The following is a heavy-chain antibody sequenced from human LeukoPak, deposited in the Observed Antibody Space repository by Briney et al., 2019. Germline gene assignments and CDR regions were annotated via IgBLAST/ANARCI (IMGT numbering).Heavy chain of an antibody. J-gene: IGHJ4*02. CDR1: GGSISSGSYY. D-gene: IGHD1/OR15-1a*01. V-gene: IGHV4-61*02. CDR3: ARDEMEHHGSYYDF. CDR2: IYTSGST. Sequence: PSQTLSLTCTVSGGSISSGSYYWSWIRQPAGKGLEWIGRIYTSGSTNYSPSLKSRVTISLDTSKNQVSLNLTSVTAADTAVYYCARDEMEHHGSYYDFWGQGILVSVSS.